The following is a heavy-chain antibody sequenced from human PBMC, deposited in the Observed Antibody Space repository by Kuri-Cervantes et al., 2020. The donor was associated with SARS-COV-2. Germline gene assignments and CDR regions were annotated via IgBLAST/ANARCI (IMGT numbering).Heavy chain of an antibody. CDR3: ARDPYCSSTSCYTGYYYYGMDV. Sequence: GSLRLSCAASGFTFSSYSMNWVRQAPGKGLEWVSYISSSSSTIYYADSVKGRFTISRDNAKNSLYLQMNSLRAEDTAVYYCARDPYCSSTSCYTGYYYYGMDVWGQGTTVTVSS. V-gene: IGHV3-48*01. CDR1: GFTFSSYS. CDR2: ISSSSSTI. D-gene: IGHD2-2*02. J-gene: IGHJ6*02.